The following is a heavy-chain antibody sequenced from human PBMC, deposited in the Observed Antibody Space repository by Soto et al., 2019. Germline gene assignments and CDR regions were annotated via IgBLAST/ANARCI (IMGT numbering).Heavy chain of an antibody. D-gene: IGHD2-15*01. CDR1: GFTFSSYG. V-gene: IGHV3-33*01. J-gene: IGHJ4*02. CDR3: ARDVSSGVFDY. CDR2: IWYNGSNK. Sequence: PGGSLRLSCAASGFTFSSYGMHWVRPAPGKGLEWVAVIWYNGSNKYYADSVKGRFTISRDNSKNTLYLQMNSLRAEDTAVYYCARDVSSGVFDYWGQGTLVTVSS.